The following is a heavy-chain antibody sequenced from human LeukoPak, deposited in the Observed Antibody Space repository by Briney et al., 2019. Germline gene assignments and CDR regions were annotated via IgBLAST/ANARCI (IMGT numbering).Heavy chain of an antibody. CDR3: ARGYLAYYDSSGYVPYYFDY. V-gene: IGHV4-34*01. J-gene: IGHJ4*02. Sequence: SETLSLTCAVYGGSFSGYYWSWIRKPPGKGLEWIGEINHSGSTYYNPSLKSRVTISVDTSKNQFSLKLSSVTAADTAVYYCARGYLAYYDSSGYVPYYFDYWGQGTLVTVSS. CDR2: INHSGST. CDR1: GGSFSGYY. D-gene: IGHD3-22*01.